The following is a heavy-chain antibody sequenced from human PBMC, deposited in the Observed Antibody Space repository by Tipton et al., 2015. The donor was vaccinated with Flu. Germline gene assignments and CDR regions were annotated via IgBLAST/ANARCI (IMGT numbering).Heavy chain of an antibody. D-gene: IGHD2-2*01. V-gene: IGHV1-18*01. CDR3: ARDMPQGIVVIPPAKRFDF. Sequence: QLVQSGAELKKPGASVKVSCKASGYTFETCGISWVRQAPGQGLEWMGWISAYSDNRNYAQKFQGRITMTTDTSTNTAFMELRSLRSDDTAVYYCARDMPQGIVVIPPAKRFDFWGQGTLVTVSS. J-gene: IGHJ4*02. CDR1: GYTFETCG. CDR2: ISAYSDNR.